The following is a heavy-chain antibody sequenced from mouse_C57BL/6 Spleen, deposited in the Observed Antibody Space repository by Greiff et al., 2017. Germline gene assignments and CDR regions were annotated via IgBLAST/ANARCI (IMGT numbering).Heavy chain of an antibody. V-gene: IGHV1-78*01. CDR1: GYTFTDYT. Sequence: VQLQQSDAELVKPGASVKISCKASGYTFTDYTIHWMKQRPEQGLEWIGYIYPRDGSTKYNEKFKGKATLTADKSSSTAYMQLNSLTSEDSAVYFCARGDDYDWYFDVWGTGTTVTVSS. D-gene: IGHD2-4*01. CDR2: IYPRDGST. CDR3: ARGDDYDWYFDV. J-gene: IGHJ1*03.